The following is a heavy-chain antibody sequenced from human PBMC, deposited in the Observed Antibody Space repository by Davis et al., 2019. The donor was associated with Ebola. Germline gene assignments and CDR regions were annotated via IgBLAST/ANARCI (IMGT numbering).Heavy chain of an antibody. J-gene: IGHJ4*02. V-gene: IGHV3-11*04. Sequence: GGSLRLSCAASGFTLSAYYMSWIRQAPGKGLEWVSYISGSATSTFYADSVKGRFTISRDNARDSLYLQMDSLRVEDTAIYYCARDAFSLSRYDTEDHWGQGTLVTVSS. CDR3: ARDAFSLSRYDTEDH. CDR1: GFTLSAYY. CDR2: ISGSATST. D-gene: IGHD3-9*01.